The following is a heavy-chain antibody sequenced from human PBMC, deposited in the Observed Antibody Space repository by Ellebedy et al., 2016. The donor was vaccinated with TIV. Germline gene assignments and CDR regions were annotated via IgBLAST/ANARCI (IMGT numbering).Heavy chain of an antibody. CDR3: VTQWELYD. J-gene: IGHJ4*02. CDR2: VKQGGSEE. V-gene: IGHV3-7*01. CDR1: GFSFSSYW. Sequence: GESLKISCEASGFSFSSYWMSWVRQAPGKGLEWVASVKQGGSEEFYVDSVKGRFTISRDDAKSSLYLQMNRLTVEDTAVYYCVTQWELYDWGQGTLVTVSS. D-gene: IGHD4-23*01.